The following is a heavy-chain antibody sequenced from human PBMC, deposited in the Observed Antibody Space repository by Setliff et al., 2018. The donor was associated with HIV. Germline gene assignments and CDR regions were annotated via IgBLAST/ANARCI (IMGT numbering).Heavy chain of an antibody. D-gene: IGHD2-8*01. CDR1: GGSFSGHY. CDR3: ARGGTSSNWFDP. V-gene: IGHV4-34*01. J-gene: IGHJ5*02. Sequence: SETLSLTCAVYGGSFSGHYWSWIRQSPAKGLEWIGEINHSGSTKYNPSLKSRVSMSLDTSKNQFSLKLTSVTAADTAVYYCARGGTSSNWFDPWGQGTLVTVSS. CDR2: INHSGST.